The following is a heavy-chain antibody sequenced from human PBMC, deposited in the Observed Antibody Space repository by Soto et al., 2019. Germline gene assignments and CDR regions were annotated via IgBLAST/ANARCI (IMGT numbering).Heavy chain of an antibody. CDR2: INHSGST. V-gene: IGHV4-34*01. Sequence: SETLSLTCAVYGGSFSCYYWILIRQPPGKGLEWIGEINHSGSTNYNPSLKSRVTISVDTSKNQFSLKLSSVTAADTAVYYCARLSPGSYYGYYYYYGMDVWGQGTTVTVSS. D-gene: IGHD3-10*01. CDR3: ARLSPGSYYGYYYYYGMDV. CDR1: GGSFSCYY. J-gene: IGHJ6*02.